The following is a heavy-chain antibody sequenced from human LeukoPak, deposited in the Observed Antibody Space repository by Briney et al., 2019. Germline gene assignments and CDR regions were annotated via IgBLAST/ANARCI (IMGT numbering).Heavy chain of an antibody. CDR2: INHSGST. D-gene: IGHD3-16*02. Sequence: SETLSLTCAVYGGSFSGYYWSWIRQPPGKGLEWIGEINHSGSTNYNPSLKSRVTISVDTSKNQFSLKLSSVTAADTAVYYCARRVYYDYVWGSYRPYYFDYWGRGTLVTVSS. V-gene: IGHV4-34*01. CDR1: GGSFSGYY. CDR3: ARRVYYDYVWGSYRPYYFDY. J-gene: IGHJ4*02.